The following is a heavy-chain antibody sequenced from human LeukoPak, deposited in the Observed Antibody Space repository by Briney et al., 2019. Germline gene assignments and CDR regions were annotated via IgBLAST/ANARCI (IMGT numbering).Heavy chain of an antibody. CDR3: LRGDRRDY. CDR1: GFTFNTYS. CDR2: IDSSGGYM. J-gene: IGHJ4*02. V-gene: IGHV3-21*06. Sequence: GRSLRLSCEASGFTFNTYSMNWARQAPGKGLEWVSSIDSSGGYMFYADSVKGRFIISRDNAKDSLYLQMNSLRVEDTAVYYCLRGDRRDYWGQGTLVTVSS.